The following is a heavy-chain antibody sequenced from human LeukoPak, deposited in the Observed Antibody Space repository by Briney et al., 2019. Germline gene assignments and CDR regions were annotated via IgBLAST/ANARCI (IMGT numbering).Heavy chain of an antibody. J-gene: IGHJ4*02. Sequence: SETLSLTCTVSGGSISSYYWSWIRQPPGKGLEWIGSIYYSGSTYYNPSLKSRVTISVDTSKNQFSLKLSSVTAADTAVYYCARLRYASGSYSYLDYWGQGTLVTVSS. CDR3: ARLRYASGSYSYLDY. CDR2: IYYSGST. D-gene: IGHD3-10*01. V-gene: IGHV4-59*12. CDR1: GGSISSYY.